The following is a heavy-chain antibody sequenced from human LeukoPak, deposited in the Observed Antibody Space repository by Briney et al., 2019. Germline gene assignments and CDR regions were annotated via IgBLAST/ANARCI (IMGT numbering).Heavy chain of an antibody. Sequence: PGGSLRLSCAASGFTLSSHWMSWVRQAPGKGLEWVANIKQDGNDKYYMDSVKGRFTISRDNAKNSLYLQMNSLRAEDTAVYYCALAGYSSGWDAFDIWGQGTMVTVSS. CDR3: ALAGYSSGWDAFDI. CDR2: IKQDGNDK. CDR1: GFTLSSHW. J-gene: IGHJ3*02. D-gene: IGHD6-19*01. V-gene: IGHV3-7*01.